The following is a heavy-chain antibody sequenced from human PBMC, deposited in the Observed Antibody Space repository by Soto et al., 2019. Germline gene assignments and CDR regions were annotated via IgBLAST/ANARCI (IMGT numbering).Heavy chain of an antibody. J-gene: IGHJ3*02. CDR2: INHRGST. V-gene: IGHV4-34*01. CDR1: VGSFSGYY. Sequence: SETLSLTCAVYVGSFSGYYWSWIRQSPGKGLEWIGEINHRGSTKYNPSLKSRVTLSVDTSKNQFSLKLNSVTAADTAVYYCARVDDIWGQGTMVTVSS. CDR3: ARVDDI.